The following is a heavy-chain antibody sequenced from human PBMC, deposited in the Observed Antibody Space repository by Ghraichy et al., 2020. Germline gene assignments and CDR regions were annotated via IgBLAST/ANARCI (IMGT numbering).Heavy chain of an antibody. J-gene: IGHJ3*01. CDR3: ARSQFGPYWQEKMGPDAFDV. D-gene: IGHD3-3*02. V-gene: IGHV4-59*01. CDR2: IYYTGTT. Sequence: IGYIYYTGTTDYNPSLKSRVTLSLDSSKKQISLTLSSVTAADTAVYYCARSQFGPYWQEKMGPDAFDVWGNGTMVIVFS.